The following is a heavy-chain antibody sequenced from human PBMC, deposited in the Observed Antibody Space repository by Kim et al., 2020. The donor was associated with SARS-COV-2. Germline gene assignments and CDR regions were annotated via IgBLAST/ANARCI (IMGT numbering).Heavy chain of an antibody. Sequence: SETLSLTCGISSGSISDFYWAWIRQLPGKGLEWVGEISHGGSTDYNPSLKSRLILSVDKSKNQFSLKLSFVTAADTGIYYCARGRKPRLSSSAWFRGNWFDPWRHGILVSVSS. CDR2: ISHGGST. CDR3: ARGRKPRLSSSAWFRGNWFDP. J-gene: IGHJ5*02. CDR1: SGSISDFY. D-gene: IGHD6-19*01. V-gene: IGHV4-34*01.